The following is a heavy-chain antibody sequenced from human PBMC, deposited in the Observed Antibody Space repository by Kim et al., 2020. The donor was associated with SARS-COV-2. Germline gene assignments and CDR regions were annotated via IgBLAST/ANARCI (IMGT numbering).Heavy chain of an antibody. D-gene: IGHD3-10*01. CDR1: GYSFTSYW. J-gene: IGHJ6*02. Sequence: GESLKISCKGSGYSFTSYWISWVRQMPGKGLEWMGRIDPSDSYTNYSPSFQGHVTISADKSISTAYLQWSSLKASDTAMYYCAGPLRPGGPFDHYYGMDVWGQGTTVTVSS. CDR3: AGPLRPGGPFDHYYGMDV. V-gene: IGHV5-10-1*01. CDR2: IDPSDSYT.